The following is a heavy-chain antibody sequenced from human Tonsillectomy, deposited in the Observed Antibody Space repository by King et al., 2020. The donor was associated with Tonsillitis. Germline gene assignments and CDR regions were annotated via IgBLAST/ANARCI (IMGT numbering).Heavy chain of an antibody. CDR1: GFTFSSYA. V-gene: IGHV3-23*04. J-gene: IGHJ2*01. D-gene: IGHD6-19*01. Sequence: VQLVESGGGLVQPGGSLRLSCAASGFTFSSYAMTWVRQAPGEGLEWVSAISASGTGTYYAVSVKGPLTIPRENSKNTLYLQMKSLRAEDTAVYYCAKVRGRAIALADTFLDLWGRGTLVTVSS. CDR2: ISASGTGT. CDR3: AKVRGRAIALADTFLDL.